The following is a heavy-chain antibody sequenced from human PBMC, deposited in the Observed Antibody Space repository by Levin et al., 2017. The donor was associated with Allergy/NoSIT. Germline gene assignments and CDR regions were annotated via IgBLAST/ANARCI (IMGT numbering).Heavy chain of an antibody. CDR1: GGSISTYY. D-gene: IGHD6-13*01. J-gene: IGHJ6*02. CDR3: ARGGSNWYDGMDV. Sequence: SETLSLTCTVSGGSISTYYWRWIRQPPGKGLEWIGYIYHTGGTNFNPSLKSRLTMSIDTSKKQFSLKLRSVAAADTAVYYCARGGSNWYDGMDVWGQGTAVTVSS. V-gene: IGHV4-59*01. CDR2: IYHTGGT.